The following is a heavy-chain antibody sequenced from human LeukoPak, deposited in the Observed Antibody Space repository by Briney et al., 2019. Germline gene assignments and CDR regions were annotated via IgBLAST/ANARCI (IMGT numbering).Heavy chain of an antibody. CDR1: GDSMTRGGYY. J-gene: IGHJ4*02. CDR2: IYHSGTT. CDR3: ARAVDYRNYFDY. D-gene: IGHD4-11*01. Sequence: PSETLSLTCTVSGDSMTRGGYYWSWVRQHPGKGLEWVGFIYHSGTTFYNPSLESRATISVDTSQNQFSLKLTSVTAADTAVYYCARAVDYRNYFDYWGQGTLVTDSS. V-gene: IGHV4-31*03.